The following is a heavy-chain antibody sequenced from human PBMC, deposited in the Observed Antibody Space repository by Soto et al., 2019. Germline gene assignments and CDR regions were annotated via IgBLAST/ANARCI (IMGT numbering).Heavy chain of an antibody. CDR3: ARDRGGGSIFGGHYGMDV. Sequence: GGSLRLSCAASGFTFSDFYMSWIRQAPGRGLEWVSNIRTSGSDTNYADSVKGRFTISRDNGKKSLYLEMKSLRVGDTAVYYCARDRGGGSIFGGHYGMDVWGQGTTVTVSS. CDR2: IRTSGSDT. J-gene: IGHJ6*02. V-gene: IGHV3-11*06. D-gene: IGHD3-3*01. CDR1: GFTFSDFY.